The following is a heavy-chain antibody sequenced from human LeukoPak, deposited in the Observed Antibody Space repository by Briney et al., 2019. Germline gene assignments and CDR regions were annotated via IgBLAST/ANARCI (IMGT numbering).Heavy chain of an antibody. V-gene: IGHV4-34*01. CDR3: ARRRGQWLATQIWFDP. J-gene: IGHJ5*02. CDR1: GGSFSGYY. Sequence: SETLSLTCAVYGGSFSGYYWSWIRQPPGKGLEWIGEINHSGSTNYNPSLKSRVTISVDTAKNQFSLKLSSVTAADTAVYYCARRRGQWLATQIWFDPWGQGTLVTVSS. CDR2: INHSGST. D-gene: IGHD6-19*01.